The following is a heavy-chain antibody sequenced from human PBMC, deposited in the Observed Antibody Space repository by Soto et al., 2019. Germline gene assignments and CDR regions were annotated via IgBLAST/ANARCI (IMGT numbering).Heavy chain of an antibody. CDR3: ARGRCGSGGSCLQYYYYYYGMDV. V-gene: IGHV4-38-2*01. D-gene: IGHD2-15*01. J-gene: IGHJ6*02. CDR1: GYSISSGYY. Sequence: WETLSLTCAVSGYSISSGYYWGWIRQPPGKGLEWIGSIYHSGSTYYNPSLKSRVTISVDTSKNQFSLKLSSVTAADTAVYYCARGRCGSGGSCLQYYYYYYGMDVWGQGTTVTVSS. CDR2: IYHSGST.